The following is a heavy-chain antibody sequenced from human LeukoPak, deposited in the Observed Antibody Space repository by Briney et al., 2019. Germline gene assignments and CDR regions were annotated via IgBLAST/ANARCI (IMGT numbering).Heavy chain of an antibody. CDR3: AKDSTRGSGNSDY. V-gene: IGHV3-30*18. CDR2: ISYDGSNK. Sequence: PGGAPRISCAASGFTFSSYGMHRGRPAPGQGVGGVAVISYDGSNKYYADSVKGRFTISRDNSKNTLYLQMNSLRAEDTAVYYCAKDSTRGSGNSDYWGQGTLVTVSS. D-gene: IGHD4-23*01. CDR1: GFTFSSYG. J-gene: IGHJ4*02.